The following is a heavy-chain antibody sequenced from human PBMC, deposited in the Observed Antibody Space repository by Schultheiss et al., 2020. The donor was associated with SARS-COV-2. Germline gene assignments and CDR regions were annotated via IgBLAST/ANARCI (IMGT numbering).Heavy chain of an antibody. CDR1: GYTFTGLY. CDR3: ARVTSSSYPNWFDP. V-gene: IGHV1-2*02. D-gene: IGHD6-6*01. CDR2: INPNSGGT. Sequence: ASVKVSCKASGYTFTGLYMHWVRQAPGQGLEWMGWINPNSGGTNYAQKFQGRVTMTRNTSISTAYMELSSLRSEDTAVYYCARVTSSSYPNWFDPWGQGTLVTVSS. J-gene: IGHJ5*02.